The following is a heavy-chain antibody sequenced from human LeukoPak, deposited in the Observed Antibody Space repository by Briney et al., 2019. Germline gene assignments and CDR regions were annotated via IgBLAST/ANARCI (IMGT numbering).Heavy chain of an antibody. V-gene: IGHV4-59*12. CDR3: ARMGKLSYCMDY. CDR1: GGSISSYY. J-gene: IGHJ4*02. CDR2: IYYSGSI. D-gene: IGHD2-8*01. Sequence: SETLSLTCTVSGGSISSYYWSWIRQPPGKGLEWIGYIYYSGSINYNPSLKSRVTISVDRSKNQFSLKLSSVTAADTAVYYCARMGKLSYCMDYWGQGTLVTVSS.